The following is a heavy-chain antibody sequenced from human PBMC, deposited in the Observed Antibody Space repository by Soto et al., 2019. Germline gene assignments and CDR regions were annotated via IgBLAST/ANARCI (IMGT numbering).Heavy chain of an antibody. CDR1: GFTFSIYA. V-gene: IGHV3-23*01. Sequence: SLRLSCAASGFTFSIYAVAWIRQTPGKGLEWVSVIGAGSDGIQYVDSVKGRFSISRDNSENTLYLQMNSLRAEDTAVYYCAKGALDYYYGMDVWGQGTAVTVSS. J-gene: IGHJ6*02. CDR2: IGAGSDGI. CDR3: AKGALDYYYGMDV.